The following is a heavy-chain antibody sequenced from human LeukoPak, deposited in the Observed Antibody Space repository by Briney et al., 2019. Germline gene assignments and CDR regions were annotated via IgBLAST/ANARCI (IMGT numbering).Heavy chain of an antibody. J-gene: IGHJ6*03. CDR2: ISSSGSTI. CDR3: AREGVGGTYYYYYMDV. Sequence: GGSLRLSCAASGFTFSSYEMNWVRQAPGKGLEWVSYISSSGSTIYYADSVKGRFTISRDNAKNSLYLQMNSLRAEDTAVYYCAREGVGGTYYYYYMDVWGKGTTVTISS. CDR1: GFTFSSYE. V-gene: IGHV3-48*03. D-gene: IGHD1-7*01.